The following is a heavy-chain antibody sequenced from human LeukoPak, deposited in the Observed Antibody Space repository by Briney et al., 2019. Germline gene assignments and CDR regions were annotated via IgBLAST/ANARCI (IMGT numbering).Heavy chain of an antibody. Sequence: SVKVSCKASGGTFSSYAISWVRQAPGQGLEWMGGIIPILGTANYAQKFQGRVTITTDESTSTAYMELSSLRSEDTAVYYCASGGMVRGLGYYMDVWGKGTTVTVSS. V-gene: IGHV1-69*05. D-gene: IGHD3-10*01. CDR2: IIPILGTA. CDR3: ASGGMVRGLGYYMDV. CDR1: GGTFSSYA. J-gene: IGHJ6*03.